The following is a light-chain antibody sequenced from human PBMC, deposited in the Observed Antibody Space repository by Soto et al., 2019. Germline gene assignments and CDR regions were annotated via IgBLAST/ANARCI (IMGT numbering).Light chain of an antibody. CDR1: QDIDRW. CDR2: TAS. CDR3: LQSDTFPYT. Sequence: DIQMTQSPSSVSASVGDRVIISCRASQDIDRWLAWFQHKPGKAPKLLISTASSLQSGVPSRFSGSASGTDFTLTIASLQFEDFATYYCLQSDTFPYTFGLGTKLEIK. J-gene: IGKJ2*01. V-gene: IGKV1D-12*01.